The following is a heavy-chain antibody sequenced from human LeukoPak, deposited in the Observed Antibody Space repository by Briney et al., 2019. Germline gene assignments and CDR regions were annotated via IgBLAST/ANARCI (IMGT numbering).Heavy chain of an antibody. CDR2: IKSISDGGPT. V-gene: IGHV3-15*01. D-gene: IGHD5-18*01. Sequence: GGSLRLSCAASGFTSSTYWMHWVRQAPGKGLEWVGRIKSISDGGPTDYAAPVKGRFTISRDDSKNTLYLQMNSLKTEDTAVYYCTREEVAMVYFDYWGQGTLVTVSS. J-gene: IGHJ4*02. CDR3: TREEVAMVYFDY. CDR1: GFTSSTYW.